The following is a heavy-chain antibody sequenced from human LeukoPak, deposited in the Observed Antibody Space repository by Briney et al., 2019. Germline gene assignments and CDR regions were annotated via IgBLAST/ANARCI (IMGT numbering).Heavy chain of an antibody. V-gene: IGHV3-11*01. CDR2: ISSSGSTI. J-gene: IGHJ6*03. CDR1: GFTFSDYC. D-gene: IGHD2-15*01. CDR3: TTDGGCSGGSCYSFYMDV. Sequence: GGSLRLSCAASGFTFSDYCMSWIRQAPGKGLEWVSYISSSGSTIYYADSVKGRFTISRDNSKNTLYLQMNSLRAEDTAVYYCTTDGGCSGGSCYSFYMDVWGKGTTVTVSS.